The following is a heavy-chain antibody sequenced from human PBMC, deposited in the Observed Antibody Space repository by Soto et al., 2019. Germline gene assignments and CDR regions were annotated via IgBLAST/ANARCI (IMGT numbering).Heavy chain of an antibody. CDR3: AKDPKSTIRFNWFDP. J-gene: IGHJ5*02. D-gene: IGHD2-8*01. CDR2: ISGSGSST. Sequence: EVQLSESGGGLVQPGGSLRLSCAASGFTFSSYAMSWVRQAPGKGLVWVSGISGSGSSTYYADSVKGRFTISRDNSKKTLYLQMNSLRAEDTAIYYCAKDPKSTIRFNWFDPWGQGTLVTVSS. V-gene: IGHV3-23*01. CDR1: GFTFSSYA.